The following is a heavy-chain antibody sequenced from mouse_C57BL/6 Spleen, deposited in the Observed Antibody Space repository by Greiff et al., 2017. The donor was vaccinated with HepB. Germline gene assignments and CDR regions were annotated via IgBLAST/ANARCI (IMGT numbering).Heavy chain of an antibody. Sequence: QVQLQQSGAELVKPGASVKLSCKASGYTFTSYWMQWVKQRPGQGLEWIGEIDPSDSYTNYNQKFKGKATLTVDTSSSTAYMQLSSLTSEDSAVYYCASDYYGNYVDYWGQGTTLTVSS. V-gene: IGHV1-50*01. J-gene: IGHJ2*01. CDR1: GYTFTSYW. CDR2: IDPSDSYT. D-gene: IGHD2-1*01. CDR3: ASDYYGNYVDY.